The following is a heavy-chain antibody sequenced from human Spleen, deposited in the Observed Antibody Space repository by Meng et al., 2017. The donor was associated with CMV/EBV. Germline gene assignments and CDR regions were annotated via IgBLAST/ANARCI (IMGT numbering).Heavy chain of an antibody. CDR1: GGSFSGYY. CDR3: ARVSGYCSSASCSNYFDF. J-gene: IGHJ4*02. V-gene: IGHV4-34*01. Sequence: SETLSLTCAVYGGSFSGYYWSWIRQPPGKGLEWIGEINHSGSTNYNPSLKSRVTISVGTSKNQFSLKLNSVTAADTAVYYCARVSGYCSSASCSNYFDFWGQGTLVTVSS. D-gene: IGHD2-2*01. CDR2: INHSGST.